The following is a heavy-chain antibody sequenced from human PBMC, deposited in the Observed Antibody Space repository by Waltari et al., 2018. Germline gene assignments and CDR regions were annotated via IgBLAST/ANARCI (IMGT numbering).Heavy chain of an antibody. CDR2: IYYSGST. CDR3: ASPHGSSSGAIVY. Sequence: QLQLQESGPGLVKPSETLSLTCTVSGGSISSSSYYWGWIRQPPGKGLEWIGSIYYSGSTYYNPSLKSRVTISVDTSKNQFSLKLSSVTAAGTAVYYCASPHGSSSGAIVYWGQGTLVTVSS. CDR1: GGSISSSSYY. D-gene: IGHD6-6*01. J-gene: IGHJ4*02. V-gene: IGHV4-39*01.